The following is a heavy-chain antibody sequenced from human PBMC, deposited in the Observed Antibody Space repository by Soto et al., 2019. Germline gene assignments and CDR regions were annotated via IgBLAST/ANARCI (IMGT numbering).Heavy chain of an antibody. CDR3: ARGVVPAAPTGFDY. D-gene: IGHD2-2*01. CDR1: GGTFSSYA. J-gene: IGHJ4*02. Sequence: ASVKVSCKASGGTFSSYAISWVRQAPGQGLEWMGGIIPIFGTANYAQKFQGRVTITADESTSTAYMELSSLRSEDTAVYYCARGVVPAAPTGFDYWGQGTLVTVS. V-gene: IGHV1-69*13. CDR2: IIPIFGTA.